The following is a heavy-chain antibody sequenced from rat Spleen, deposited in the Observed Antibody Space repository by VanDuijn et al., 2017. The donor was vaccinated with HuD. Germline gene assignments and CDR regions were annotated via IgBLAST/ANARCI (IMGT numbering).Heavy chain of an antibody. J-gene: IGHJ4*01. CDR3: ARHGRGERTYYYVMDV. D-gene: IGHD4-3*01. CDR1: GFTFNYYW. V-gene: IGHV5-29*01. Sequence: EVQLVESGGGLVHPGRSLKLSCVTSGFTFNYYWMTWVRQAPTKGLEWVATISHDGTSTHYRDSVKGRFTISRDNAKSILYLQMDNLKSEDTATYYCARHGRGERTYYYVMDVWGQGASVTVSS. CDR2: ISHDGTST.